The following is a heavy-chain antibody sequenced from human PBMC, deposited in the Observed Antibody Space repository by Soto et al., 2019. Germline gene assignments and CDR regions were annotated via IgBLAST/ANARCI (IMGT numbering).Heavy chain of an antibody. J-gene: IGHJ5*02. D-gene: IGHD6-19*01. V-gene: IGHV3-21*01. CDR2: ISSSSSYI. CDR3: ARDEGGDSSGWFEYNWFDP. CDR1: GFTFSSYS. Sequence: PGGSLRLSCAASGFTFSSYSMNWVRQAPGKGLEWVSSISSSSSYIYYADSVKGRFTISRDNAKNSLYLQMNSLRAEDTAVYYCARDEGGDSSGWFEYNWFDPWGQGTLVTVSS.